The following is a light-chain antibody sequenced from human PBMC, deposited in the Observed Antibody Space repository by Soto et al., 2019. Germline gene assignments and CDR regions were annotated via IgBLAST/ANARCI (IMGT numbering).Light chain of an antibody. J-gene: IGLJ2*01. CDR2: DNN. CDR1: RSNIGNNY. CDR3: GTWDSSLSAVV. Sequence: QAVLTQPPSVSAAPGQKVTISCSESRSNIGNNYVSWYQQLPGTAPKLLIYDNNKRPSGIPDRFSGSKSGSSATLGITGLQTGDEADYYFGTWDSSLSAVVFGGGTKVTVL. V-gene: IGLV1-51*01.